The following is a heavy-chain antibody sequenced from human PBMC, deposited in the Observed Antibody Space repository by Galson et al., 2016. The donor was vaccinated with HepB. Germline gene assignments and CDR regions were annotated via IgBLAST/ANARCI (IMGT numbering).Heavy chain of an antibody. D-gene: IGHD2-15*01. CDR2: ISFSGGNT. Sequence: LRLSCAASDFTFSSYAMSWVRQAPGKGLEWVSTISFSGGNTYYADSVKGRFTISRDNSKNTLYLQMNSLRAADTAVYYCAKDADPDMNYGMDVWGQGTTVTVSS. CDR3: AKDADPDMNYGMDV. V-gene: IGHV3-23*01. CDR1: DFTFSSYA. J-gene: IGHJ6*02.